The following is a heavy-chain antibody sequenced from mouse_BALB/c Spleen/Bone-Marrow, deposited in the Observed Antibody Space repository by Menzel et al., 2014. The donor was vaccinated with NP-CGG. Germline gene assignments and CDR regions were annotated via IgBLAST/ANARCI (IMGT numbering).Heavy chain of an antibody. V-gene: IGHV1-18*01. J-gene: IGHJ4*01. D-gene: IGHD5-1*01. CDR1: YYSFPGYT. CDR2: INPYNGGT. Sequence: VQLQQSGPELVKPGASMKISCKASYYSFPGYTMNWVKQSHGKNLEWIGLINPYNGGTTYNQKFKGKATLTVDKSSSTAYMELLSLTSEDSAVYYCARSRLPHYYVMDYWGQGTSVTVSS. CDR3: ARSRLPHYYVMDY.